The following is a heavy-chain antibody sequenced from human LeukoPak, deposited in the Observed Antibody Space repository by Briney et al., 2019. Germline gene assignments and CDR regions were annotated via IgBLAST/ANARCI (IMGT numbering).Heavy chain of an antibody. Sequence: PSETLSLTCTVSSGSISSYYWSWIRQPPGKGLEWIGYISYSGSANYNPSLESRVTISVDTSNNQFSLNLSSVTAADTAVYYRASYSSGSSQYYFDYWGQGTLVTVSS. CDR2: ISYSGSA. CDR1: SGSISSYY. D-gene: IGHD3-22*01. J-gene: IGHJ4*02. V-gene: IGHV4-59*03. CDR3: ASYSSGSSQYYFDY.